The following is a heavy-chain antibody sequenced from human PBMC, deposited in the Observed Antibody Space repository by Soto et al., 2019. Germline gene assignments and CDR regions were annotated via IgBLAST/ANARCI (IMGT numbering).Heavy chain of an antibody. J-gene: IGHJ3*01. CDR2: IHPSGQPI. V-gene: IGHV3-48*03. D-gene: IGHD1-26*01. CDR1: GFTFSSSE. CDR3: ARRASR. Sequence: GGSLRLSCAASGFTFSSSEMYWVRQAPGKGLEWVSYIHPSGQPIFYADSVKGRFTISRDNAKNSLYLQMSSRRAEDSAVYYCARRASRWGQGTMVTVSS.